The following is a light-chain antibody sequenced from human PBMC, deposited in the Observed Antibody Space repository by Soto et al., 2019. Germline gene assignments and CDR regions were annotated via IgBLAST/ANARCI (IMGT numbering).Light chain of an antibody. J-gene: IGKJ3*01. CDR2: GAS. CDR1: QSVSSSY. CDR3: QQYGSSPGFT. V-gene: IGKV3-20*01. Sequence: EIVLTQSPGTLSLSPGERATLSCRASQSVSSSYLAWYQQKPGQAPRLLIYGASSRATGIPDRFSGSVSGTDFTLTIGRLEPEDVAVYYCQQYGSSPGFTFGPGTKVDIK.